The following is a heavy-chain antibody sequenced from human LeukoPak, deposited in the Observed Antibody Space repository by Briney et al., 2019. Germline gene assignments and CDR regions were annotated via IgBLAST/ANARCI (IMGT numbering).Heavy chain of an antibody. CDR1: GYTFSGNW. Sequence: GASVKVSCKASGYTFSGNWIHWVRQAPGQGLERMGIINPNDGMTSYAQRFQGRVTLTRDMSTSSVYMELRSLRFDDTAVYYCARYNSLLRGVTTSDYWGQGTLVTVSS. V-gene: IGHV1-46*01. CDR3: ARYNSLLRGVTTSDY. D-gene: IGHD3-10*01. CDR2: INPNDGMT. J-gene: IGHJ4*02.